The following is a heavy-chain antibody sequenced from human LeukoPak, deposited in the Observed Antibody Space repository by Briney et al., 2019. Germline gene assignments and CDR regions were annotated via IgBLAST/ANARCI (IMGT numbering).Heavy chain of an antibody. CDR3: AKDQSSPMSYSSGWYGVYA. J-gene: IGHJ5*02. CDR1: GFTFSSYG. D-gene: IGHD6-19*01. Sequence: PGGSLRLSCAASGFTFSSYGMSWVRQAPGKGLEWVSAISGSGGSTYYADSVKGRFTISRDNSKNTLYLQMNSLRAEDTAVYYCAKDQSSPMSYSSGWYGVYAWGQGTLVTVSS. V-gene: IGHV3-23*01. CDR2: ISGSGGST.